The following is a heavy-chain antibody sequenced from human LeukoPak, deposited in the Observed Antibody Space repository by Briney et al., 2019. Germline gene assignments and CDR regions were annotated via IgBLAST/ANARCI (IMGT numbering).Heavy chain of an antibody. V-gene: IGHV1-18*01. CDR3: ARGLEQWLVRSPMGY. CDR1: GYTFISYG. CDR2: ISAYNGNT. D-gene: IGHD6-19*01. Sequence: ASVKVSCKASGYTFISYGISWVRQAPGQGLEWMGWISAYNGNTNYAQKLQGRVTMTTDTSTSTAYMELRSLRSDDTAVYYCARGLEQWLVRSPMGYWGQGTLVTVSS. J-gene: IGHJ4*02.